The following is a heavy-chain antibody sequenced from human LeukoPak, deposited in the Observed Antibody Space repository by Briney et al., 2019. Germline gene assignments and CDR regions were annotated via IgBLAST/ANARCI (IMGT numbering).Heavy chain of an antibody. J-gene: IGHJ4*02. CDR3: AKGRGGDYSYGSYYLDS. CDR2: ISYDGSNK. CDR1: GFTFSSYG. D-gene: IGHD3-10*01. V-gene: IGHV3-30*18. Sequence: GGSLRLSCAASGFTFSSYGMHWVRQAPGKGLEWVAVISYDGSNKFYADSVKGRFTVSRDNSKNTLYLQMNSLGAEDTAVYYCAKGRGGDYSYGSYYLDSWGQGTLVTVSS.